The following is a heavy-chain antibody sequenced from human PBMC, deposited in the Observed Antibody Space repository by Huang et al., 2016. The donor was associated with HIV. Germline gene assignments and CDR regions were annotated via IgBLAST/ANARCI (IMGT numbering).Heavy chain of an antibody. J-gene: IGHJ6*03. Sequence: QLLLQESGPGLVKPSEALALTCAVSGGSIRSSDYHWGWIRQPPGKGLEWIGSIYYKGSTTYSQSLKSRVTIAVDTSKNLLFLNLTSMTAADTAVYYCARHREGTVAYYSGWGSHLNYMDVWGRGRTVVVSS. CDR3: ARHREGTVAYYSGWGSHLNYMDV. CDR2: IYYKGST. CDR1: GGSIRSSDYH. D-gene: IGHD3-10*01. V-gene: IGHV4-39*01.